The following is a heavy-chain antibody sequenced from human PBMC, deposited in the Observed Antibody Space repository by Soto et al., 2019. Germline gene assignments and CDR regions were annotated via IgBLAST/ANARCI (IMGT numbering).Heavy chain of an antibody. CDR1: GGSFNSFR. Sequence: QVQLVQSGAELKKPGSSMKVSCKTSGGSFNSFRFTWVRQAPGQGLERVGRIIPVLGLTAYAQKFQGRITISADNSTRTAYKELSGLTSEDTTVYCDAADKANAYEFWGQGTLVTVSS. J-gene: IGHJ4*02. CDR3: AADKANAYEF. D-gene: IGHD5-18*01. CDR2: IIPVLGLT. V-gene: IGHV1-69*02.